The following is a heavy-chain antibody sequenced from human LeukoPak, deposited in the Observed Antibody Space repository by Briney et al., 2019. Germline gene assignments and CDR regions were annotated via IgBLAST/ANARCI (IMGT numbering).Heavy chain of an antibody. CDR2: INPNSGGT. D-gene: IGHD6-13*01. CDR1: GYTFTGYY. J-gene: IGHJ6*03. Sequence: ASVKVSCKASGYTFTGYYMHWVRQAPGQGLEWMGWINPNSGGTNYAQKFQGRVTMTRDTSISTAYMELSRLRSDDTAVYYCARDGYSSSWTYYYYYYMDVWGKGTTVTISS. V-gene: IGHV1-2*02. CDR3: ARDGYSSSWTYYYYYYMDV.